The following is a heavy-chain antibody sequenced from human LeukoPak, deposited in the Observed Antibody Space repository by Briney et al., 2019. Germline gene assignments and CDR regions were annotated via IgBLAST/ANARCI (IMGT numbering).Heavy chain of an antibody. V-gene: IGHV3-9*01. CDR1: GFTFDDYA. D-gene: IGHD3-3*01. J-gene: IGHJ4*02. CDR2: ISWNSGSI. CDR3: ARGLNRVVIDY. Sequence: GRSLRLSCAASGFTFDDYAMHWVRRAPGRGLEWVSGISWNSGSIGYADSVKGRFTISRDNAKNSLYLQMNSLRAEDTALYYCARGLNRVVIDYWGQGTLVTVSS.